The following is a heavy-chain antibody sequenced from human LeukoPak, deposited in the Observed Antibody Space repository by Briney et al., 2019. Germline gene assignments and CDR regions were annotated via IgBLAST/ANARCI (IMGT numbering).Heavy chain of an antibody. Sequence: ASVKVSYKASGYTFTSYGISWGRQATGQGLEWMGRISAYNGNTNYAQKLQGRVTMTTDTSTSTAYMELRSLRSDDTAVYYCARDLGYYDFWSGYLSSFPNYYGMDVWGQGTTVTVSS. CDR1: GYTFTSYG. CDR3: ARDLGYYDFWSGYLSSFPNYYGMDV. CDR2: ISAYNGNT. D-gene: IGHD3-3*01. V-gene: IGHV1-18*01. J-gene: IGHJ6*02.